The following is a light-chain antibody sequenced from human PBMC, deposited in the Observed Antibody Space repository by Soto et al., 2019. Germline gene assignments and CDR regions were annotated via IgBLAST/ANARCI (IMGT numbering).Light chain of an antibody. V-gene: IGKV3-20*01. CDR3: QQYGSSPGT. J-gene: IGKJ2*02. Sequence: EIVLTQSPGTLSLSPGERATISCRASESVIKYLAWYQQKPGQAPRLLIHGASSRATGIPDRFSGSGSGTDFTLTINRLEPEDFAVYYCQQYGSSPGTFGQGTKLEIK. CDR1: ESVIKY. CDR2: GAS.